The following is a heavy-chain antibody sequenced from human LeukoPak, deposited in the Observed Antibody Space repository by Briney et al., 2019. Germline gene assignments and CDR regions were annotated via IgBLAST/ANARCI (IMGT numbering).Heavy chain of an antibody. D-gene: IGHD3-10*01. CDR2: IYPGDSDT. Sequence: RGESLKISCKGSGYSFTSYWIGWVRQMPGKGLEWMGIIYPGDSDTRYSPSFQGQVTISADKSISTAYLQWSSLKASDTAMYYCARWTLWFGEYYAFDIWGQGTMVTVSS. CDR1: GYSFTSYW. V-gene: IGHV5-51*01. CDR3: ARWTLWFGEYYAFDI. J-gene: IGHJ3*02.